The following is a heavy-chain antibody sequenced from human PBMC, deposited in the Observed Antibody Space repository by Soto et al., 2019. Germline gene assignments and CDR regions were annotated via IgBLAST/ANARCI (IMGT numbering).Heavy chain of an antibody. CDR3: ARDPPPETGAPDI. D-gene: IGHD3-10*01. V-gene: IGHV6-1*01. J-gene: IGHJ3*02. Sequence: SQTLSLTCVISVDSVSSNSAAWDLIRQSPSRGLEWLGRTYYRSKWYNDYAVSVQSRISINPDTSKNQFSLQLNSVTPEDTAVYYCARDPPPETGAPDIWGQGTMITVSS. CDR2: TYYRSKWYN. CDR1: VDSVSSNSAA.